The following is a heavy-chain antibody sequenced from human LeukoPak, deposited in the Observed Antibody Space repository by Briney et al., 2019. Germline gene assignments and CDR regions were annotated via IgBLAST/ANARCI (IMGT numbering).Heavy chain of an antibody. D-gene: IGHD5-24*01. CDR3: ARRMRWLQSFDY. Sequence: SETLSLTCTVSGGSISSYYWSWIRQPPGKGLEWIGYIYYSGSTNYNPSLKSRVTISVDTSKNQFSLKLSSVTAADTAVYYCARRMRWLQSFDYWGQGTLVTVSS. CDR2: IYYSGST. V-gene: IGHV4-59*08. CDR1: GGSISSYY. J-gene: IGHJ4*02.